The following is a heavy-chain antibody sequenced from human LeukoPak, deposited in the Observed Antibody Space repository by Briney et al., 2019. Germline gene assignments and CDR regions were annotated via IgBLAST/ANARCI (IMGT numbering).Heavy chain of an antibody. CDR3: ARDQGGWYPRGSGLEFDY. Sequence: GGSLRLSCAASGFTFSSYSMNWVRQAPGKGLEWVSSISSSSSYIYYADSVKGRFTISRDNSKNTLYLQMNSLRAEDTAVYYCARDQGGWYPRGSGLEFDYWGPGTVVTVSS. V-gene: IGHV3-21*01. CDR2: ISSSSSYI. J-gene: IGHJ4*03. D-gene: IGHD6-19*01. CDR1: GFTFSSYS.